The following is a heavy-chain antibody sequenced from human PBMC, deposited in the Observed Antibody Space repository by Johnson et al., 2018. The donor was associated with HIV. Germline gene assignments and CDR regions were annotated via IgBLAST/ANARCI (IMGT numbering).Heavy chain of an antibody. CDR2: ISYDGSNK. CDR3: ARPVIAADDAFDI. CDR1: GFTFSSYA. Sequence: VQLVESGGGVVQPGRSLRLSCAASGFTFSSYAMHWVRQAPGKGLEWVAVISYDGSNKYYADSVKGRFTISRDNAKNTLYLQMNSLRAEDTAVYYCARPVIAADDAFDIWGQGTMVTVSS. D-gene: IGHD6-13*01. J-gene: IGHJ3*02. V-gene: IGHV3-30-3*01.